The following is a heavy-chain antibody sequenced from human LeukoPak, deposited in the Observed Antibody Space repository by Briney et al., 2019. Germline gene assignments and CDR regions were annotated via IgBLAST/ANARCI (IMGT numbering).Heavy chain of an antibody. J-gene: IGHJ3*02. V-gene: IGHV1-69*01. D-gene: IGHD3-22*01. CDR1: EGTFSSYA. CDR3: ARDFPQYYYDSSGTNAFDI. Sequence: SVKVSCKASEGTFSSYAISWVRQAPGQGLEWMGGIIPIFGTANYAQKFQGRVTITADESTSKAYMELSSLRSEDTAVYYCARDFPQYYYDSSGTNAFDIWGQGTMVTVSS. CDR2: IIPIFGTA.